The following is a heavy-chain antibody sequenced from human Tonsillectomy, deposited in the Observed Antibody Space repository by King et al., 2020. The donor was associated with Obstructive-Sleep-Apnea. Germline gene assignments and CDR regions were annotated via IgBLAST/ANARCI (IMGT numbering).Heavy chain of an antibody. V-gene: IGHV3-30*02. CDR1: GFTFSSYG. J-gene: IGHJ6*02. CDR2: VRYDGSNK. D-gene: IGHD6-13*01. CDR3: AKKEPDSSRWYSSLNYYYYGMDV. Sequence: VQLVESGGGVVQPGRSLRLSCAASGFTFSSYGMHWVRQAPGKGLEWVAFVRYDGSNKYYADSVKGRFTISRDNSNNTLYLQMNSLRAEETAVYYCAKKEPDSSRWYSSLNYYYYGMDVWGQGTTVTVSS.